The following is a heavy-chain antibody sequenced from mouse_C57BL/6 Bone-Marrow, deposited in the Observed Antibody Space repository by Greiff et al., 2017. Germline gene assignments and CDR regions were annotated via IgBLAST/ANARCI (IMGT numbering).Heavy chain of an antibody. CDR2: IYPGNGDT. D-gene: IGHD6-5*01. Sequence: LQQPGAELVRPGASVKMSCKASGYTFTSYNMHWVKQTPRQGLEWIGAIYPGNGDTSYNQKFKGKATLTVDKTSSTAYMQLSSLTSEDSAVYFCARSLSGADYFDYWGQGTTLTVTS. CDR1: GYTFTSYN. V-gene: IGHV1-12*01. J-gene: IGHJ2*01. CDR3: ARSLSGADYFDY.